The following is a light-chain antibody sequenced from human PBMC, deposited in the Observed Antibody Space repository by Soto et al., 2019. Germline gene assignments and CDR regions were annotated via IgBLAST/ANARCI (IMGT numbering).Light chain of an antibody. CDR1: QRISGW. V-gene: IGKV1-5*03. CDR3: QQYNRFPMT. Sequence: DIQMTQSPSTLSASVGDRVTITCRASQRISGWLAWYQHKPGKAPKLLISQASILKSGVPSKFSGSGSGTEFTLTISSLQPDDFATYYCQQYNRFPMTFGQGTNVEIK. CDR2: QAS. J-gene: IGKJ1*01.